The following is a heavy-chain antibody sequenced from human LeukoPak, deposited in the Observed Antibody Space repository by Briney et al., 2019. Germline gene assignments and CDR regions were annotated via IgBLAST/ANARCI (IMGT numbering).Heavy chain of an antibody. D-gene: IGHD4-23*01. Sequence: GGSLRLSCAASGFTFSSYGMHWVRQAPGKGLEWVAVISYDGSNKYYADSVKGRFTISRDNSKNTLYLQMNSLRAEDTAVYYCAKDFSIYGGNSRGYDAFDIWGQGTMVTVSS. J-gene: IGHJ3*02. V-gene: IGHV3-30*18. CDR2: ISYDGSNK. CDR1: GFTFSSYG. CDR3: AKDFSIYGGNSRGYDAFDI.